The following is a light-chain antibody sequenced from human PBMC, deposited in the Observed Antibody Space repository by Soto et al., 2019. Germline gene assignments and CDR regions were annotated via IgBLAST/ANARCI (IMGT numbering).Light chain of an antibody. Sequence: QSVLTQPRSVSGSPGQSVTISCTGTSSDVGAYNHVSWYQQHPGKAPKLMIYDVSKRPSGVPDRFSGSKSGNTASLTISGLQADDEADYYCCSYAGSYTLIFGTGTKVTVL. CDR3: CSYAGSYTLI. J-gene: IGLJ1*01. CDR1: SSDVGAYNH. CDR2: DVS. V-gene: IGLV2-11*01.